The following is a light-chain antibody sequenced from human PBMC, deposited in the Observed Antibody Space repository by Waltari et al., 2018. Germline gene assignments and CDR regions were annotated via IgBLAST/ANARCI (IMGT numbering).Light chain of an antibody. CDR3: QTGGHGTWV. J-gene: IGLJ3*02. CDR1: SGYSRTV. CDR2: VNSDGSH. Sequence: LVLTQSPSASASLGASVKLTCTLSSGYSRTVIACLPQQPGKGPRYLMKVNSDGSHRKGDDIPDRFSASKSGTECQLTISSLQSEDEADYFCQTGGHGTWVFGGGTKLTVL. V-gene: IGLV4-69*01.